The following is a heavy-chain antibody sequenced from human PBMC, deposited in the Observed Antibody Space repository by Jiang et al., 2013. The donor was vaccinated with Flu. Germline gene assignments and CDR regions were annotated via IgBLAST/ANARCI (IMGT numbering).Heavy chain of an antibody. CDR2: IGNKANSFTT. V-gene: IGHV3-72*01. CDR1: GFTFSDHY. Sequence: VQLVESGGGLVQPGGSLRLSCAASGFTFSDHYMDWVRQAPGQGLEWVGRIGNKANSFTTEYAASVKGRFSISRDDSKNSLYLQMNSLKTEDTAMYYCARAGYSHGWDYWGQGTLVTVSS. CDR3: ARAGYSHGWDY. D-gene: IGHD5-18*01. J-gene: IGHJ4*02.